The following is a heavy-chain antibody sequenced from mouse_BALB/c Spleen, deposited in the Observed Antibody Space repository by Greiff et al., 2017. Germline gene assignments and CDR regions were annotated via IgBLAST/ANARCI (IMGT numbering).Heavy chain of an antibody. CDR3: ARSNYDPSYYAMDY. CDR2: ISYSGST. V-gene: IGHV3-2*02. CDR1: GYSITSDYA. Sequence: DVQLQESGPGLVKPSQSLSLTCTVTGYSITSDYAWNWIRQFPGNKLEWMGYISYSGSTSYNPSLKSRISITRDTSKNQFFLQLNSVTTEDTATYYCARSNYDPSYYAMDYWGQGTSVTVSS. D-gene: IGHD2-4*01. J-gene: IGHJ4*01.